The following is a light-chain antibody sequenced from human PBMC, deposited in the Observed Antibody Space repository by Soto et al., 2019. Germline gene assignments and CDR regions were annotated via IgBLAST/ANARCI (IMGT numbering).Light chain of an antibody. CDR1: NSDVGSYNL. CDR3: CSYAGSTTYVV. V-gene: IGLV2-23*01. J-gene: IGLJ2*01. Sequence: QSVLTQPASVSGSLGQSITISCTGANSDVGSYNLVSWYQQYPGKAPKLIIYEGNKWPSGVSNRFSGSKSGNTASLTISGLQAEDEADYYCCSYAGSTTYVVFGGGTKLTVL. CDR2: EGN.